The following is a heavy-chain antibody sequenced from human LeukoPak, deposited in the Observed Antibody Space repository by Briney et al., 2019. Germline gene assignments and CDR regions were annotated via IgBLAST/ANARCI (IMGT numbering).Heavy chain of an antibody. Sequence: GGSLRLSCAAPGFTFSSYGMHWVRQAPGKGLEWVAVIWYDGSNKYYADSVKGRFTISRDNSKNTLYLQMNSLRAEDTAVYYCARVFSTAAGTGMDVWGQGTTVTVSS. V-gene: IGHV3-33*01. CDR3: ARVFSTAAGTGMDV. CDR1: GFTFSSYG. D-gene: IGHD6-13*01. CDR2: IWYDGSNK. J-gene: IGHJ6*02.